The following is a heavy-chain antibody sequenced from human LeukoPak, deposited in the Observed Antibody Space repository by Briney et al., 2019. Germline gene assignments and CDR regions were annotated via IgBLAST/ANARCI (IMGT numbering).Heavy chain of an antibody. CDR3: AREARGSGRDFDY. Sequence: GGSLRLSCAASGLNFHRYWMTWVRQAPGKGLEWVANINQDGSEKFHVDSVKGRFTISRDDAKNSLYLQMNSLRDEDTAVYFCAREARGSGRDFDYWGQGILVTVSS. V-gene: IGHV3-7*03. CDR2: INQDGSEK. J-gene: IGHJ4*02. D-gene: IGHD1-26*01. CDR1: GLNFHRYW.